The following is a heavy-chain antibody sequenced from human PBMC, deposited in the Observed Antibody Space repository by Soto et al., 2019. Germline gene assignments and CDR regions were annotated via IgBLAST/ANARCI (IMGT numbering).Heavy chain of an antibody. CDR2: IYYSGST. Sequence: SETLSLTCTVSGGSISSGDYYWSWIRQPPGKGLEWIGYIYYSGSTYYNPSLKSRVTISVDTSKNQFSLKLSSVTAADTAVYYCARESSADYGGFFDYWGQVTLVTVSS. CDR3: ARESSADYGGFFDY. D-gene: IGHD4-17*01. J-gene: IGHJ4*02. V-gene: IGHV4-30-4*01. CDR1: GGSISSGDYY.